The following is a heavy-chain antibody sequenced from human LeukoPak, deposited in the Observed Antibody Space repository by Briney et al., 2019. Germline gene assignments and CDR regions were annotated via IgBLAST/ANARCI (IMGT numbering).Heavy chain of an antibody. J-gene: IGHJ4*02. CDR1: GFTFSSYG. CDR2: ISISSSTI. D-gene: IGHD3-9*01. V-gene: IGHV3-48*02. CDR3: ARAGNLLRYFDW. Sequence: PGGSLRLSCAASGFTFSSYGMNWVRQAPGKGLEWVSYISISSSTIYYADPVKGRFTISRDNAKNSLYLQMNSLRDEDTAVYYCARAGNLLRYFDWWGQGTLVTVSS.